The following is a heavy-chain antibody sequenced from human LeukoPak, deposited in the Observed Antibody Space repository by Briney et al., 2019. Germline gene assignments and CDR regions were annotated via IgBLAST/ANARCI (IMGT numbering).Heavy chain of an antibody. V-gene: IGHV3-21*01. Sequence: GGSLRLSCAASGFTLSSYSMNWVRQAPGKGLEWVSSISSSSSYIYYADSVKGRFTISRDNAKNSLYLQMNSLRAEDTAVYYCAREELSGWYAVSGYYYYYGMDVWGQGTTVTVSS. CDR3: AREELSGWYAVSGYYYYYGMDV. J-gene: IGHJ6*02. CDR2: ISSSSSYI. D-gene: IGHD6-19*01. CDR1: GFTLSSYS.